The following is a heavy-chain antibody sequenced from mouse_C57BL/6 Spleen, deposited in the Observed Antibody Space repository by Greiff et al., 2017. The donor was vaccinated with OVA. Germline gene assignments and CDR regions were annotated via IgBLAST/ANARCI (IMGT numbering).Heavy chain of an antibody. CDR1: GFNIKNTY. CDR3: APSYGYQAWFAY. J-gene: IGHJ3*01. V-gene: IGHV14-3*01. CDR2: IDPANGNT. D-gene: IGHD2-2*01. Sequence: EVKLQQSVAELVRPGASVKLSCTASGFNIKNTYMHWVKQRPEQGLEWIGRIDPANGNTTYAPKFQGKATITADTSSNTAYLQLSSLTSEDTAIYYCAPSYGYQAWFAYWGQGTLVTVSA.